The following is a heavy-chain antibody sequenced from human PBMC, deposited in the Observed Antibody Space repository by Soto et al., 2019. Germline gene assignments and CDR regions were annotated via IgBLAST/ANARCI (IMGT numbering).Heavy chain of an antibody. Sequence: SETLSLTCAVSGGSISSGGYSWSWIRQPPGKGLEWIGYIYHSGSTYYNPSLKSRVTISVDRSKNQFSLKLSSVTAADTAVYYCARDSSGSRSGWFDPWGQGTLVT. CDR3: ARDSSGSRSGWFDP. CDR1: GGSISSGGYS. D-gene: IGHD3-22*01. V-gene: IGHV4-30-2*01. J-gene: IGHJ5*02. CDR2: IYHSGST.